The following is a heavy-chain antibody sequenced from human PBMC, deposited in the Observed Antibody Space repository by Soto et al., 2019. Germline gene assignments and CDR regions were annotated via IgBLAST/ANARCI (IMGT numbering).Heavy chain of an antibody. Sequence: EVQLVESGGGLVKPGGSLRLSCAASGFTFSSYSMNWVRQAPGKGLEWVSSISSSSSYIYYADSVKGRFTISRDNAKNSLYLQMNSLRAEDTAVYYCQGGYDFGLDAFDIWGPGTMVTVSS. D-gene: IGHD3-3*01. J-gene: IGHJ3*02. V-gene: IGHV3-21*01. CDR3: QGGYDFGLDAFDI. CDR1: GFTFSSYS. CDR2: ISSSSSYI.